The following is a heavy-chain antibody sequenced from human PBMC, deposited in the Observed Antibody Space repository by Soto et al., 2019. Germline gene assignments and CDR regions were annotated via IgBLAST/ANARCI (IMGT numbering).Heavy chain of an antibody. CDR2: ISYDGSNK. D-gene: IGHD3-9*01. Sequence: PGGSLRLSCAASGFTFSSYAMHWVRQAPGKGLEWVAAISYDGSNKYYADSVKGRFTISRDNSKNTLYLQMNSLRAEDTAVYYCARDYRYFDWLGLDYYYYGMDVWGQGTTVTVSS. V-gene: IGHV3-30-3*01. J-gene: IGHJ6*02. CDR3: ARDYRYFDWLGLDYYYYGMDV. CDR1: GFTFSSYA.